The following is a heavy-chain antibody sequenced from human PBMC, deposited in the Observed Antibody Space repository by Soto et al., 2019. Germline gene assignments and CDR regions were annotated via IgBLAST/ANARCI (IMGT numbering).Heavy chain of an antibody. J-gene: IGHJ6*02. CDR1: GYIFTSYG. D-gene: IGHD2-8*01. CDR2: ISVYTGNT. V-gene: IGHV1-18*04. CDR3: ARDRCTTDRCYTHHFDV. Sequence: QVQLVQSGGEVTKPGASGKVSCKSSGYIFTSYGVSWVRQAPGQGLEGLGWISVYTGNTKQAQKFQDRVTLTTEASTSTAYMELRSLRSDDTAVYYCARDRCTTDRCYTHHFDVWGQGTTVTVSS.